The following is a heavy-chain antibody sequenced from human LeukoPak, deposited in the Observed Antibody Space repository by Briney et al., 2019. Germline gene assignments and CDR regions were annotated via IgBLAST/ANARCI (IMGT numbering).Heavy chain of an antibody. Sequence: RPWETLSLTCAVYGGSFSGYYWSWIRQPPGKGLEWIGEINHSGSTNYNPSLKSRVIISVDTSKNQFSLKLSSVTAADTAVYYCARGGTYDYVWGSYRYPFGYWGQGTLVTVSS. CDR1: GGSFSGYY. D-gene: IGHD3-16*02. J-gene: IGHJ4*02. CDR2: INHSGST. V-gene: IGHV4-34*01. CDR3: ARGGTYDYVWGSYRYPFGY.